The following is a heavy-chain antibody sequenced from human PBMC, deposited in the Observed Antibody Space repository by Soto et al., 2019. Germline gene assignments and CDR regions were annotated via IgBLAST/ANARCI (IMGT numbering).Heavy chain of an antibody. Sequence: GGSLRLSCAASGFTFSSYGMHWVRQAPGKGLEWVAVIWYDGSNKYYADSVKGRFTISRDNSKNTLYLQMNSLRAEDTAVYYCANGLFLDFVTTETAEIDTFGLQDALPVSSGM. J-gene: IGHJ6*01. CDR2: IWYDGSNK. D-gene: IGHD4-17*01. CDR3: ANGLFLDFVTTETAEIDTFGLQDALPVSSGM. CDR1: GFTFSSYG. V-gene: IGHV3-33*06.